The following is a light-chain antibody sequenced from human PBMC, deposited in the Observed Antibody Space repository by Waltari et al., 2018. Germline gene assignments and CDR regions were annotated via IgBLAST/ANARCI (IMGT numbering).Light chain of an antibody. J-gene: IGLJ3*02. CDR1: RGDVGMFTL. CDR3: CSYAGNKWL. Sequence: QSALTQPASVSGSPGPSITIPCSGSRGDVGMFTLSSWYQQPPGKAPPLIIYHVHAPPSGVSYRFSASKSGHTASLTISGLQPEDEADYYCCSYAGNKWLFGGGTKVTVL. V-gene: IGLV2-23*02. CDR2: HVH.